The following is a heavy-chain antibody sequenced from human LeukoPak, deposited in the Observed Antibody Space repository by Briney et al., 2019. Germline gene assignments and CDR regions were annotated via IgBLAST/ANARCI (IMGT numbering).Heavy chain of an antibody. V-gene: IGHV3-7*01. CDR1: GFTFTNHW. CDR2: IREDGGHT. D-gene: IGHD3-10*02. Sequence: GGSLRLSCVTSGFTFTNHWMSWVRQAPGKGLEWVANIREDGGHTNYVDSVKGRFTISRDNAKNSLYLQMNSLRAEDTAVYYCAELGITMIGGVWGKGTTVTISS. J-gene: IGHJ6*04. CDR3: AELGITMIGGV.